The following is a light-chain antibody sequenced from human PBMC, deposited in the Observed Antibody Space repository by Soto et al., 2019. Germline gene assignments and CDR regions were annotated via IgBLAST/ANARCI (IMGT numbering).Light chain of an antibody. CDR2: AAS. V-gene: IGKV1-27*01. CDR1: QGIINN. CDR3: QKYDSAPLT. J-gene: IGKJ4*01. Sequence: DIQMTQSPSSLSASVGVRVTITCRASQGIINNLAWYQQRPGKVPKLLIYAASTLQSGVPSRFSGSGSGTDFTLTISSLQPEDVATYYCQKYDSAPLTFGGGTKVEIK.